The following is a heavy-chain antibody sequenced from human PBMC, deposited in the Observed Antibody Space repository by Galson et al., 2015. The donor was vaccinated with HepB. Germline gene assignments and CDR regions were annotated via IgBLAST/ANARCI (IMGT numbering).Heavy chain of an antibody. CDR3: ARDRISRQQLVLDWFDP. J-gene: IGHJ5*02. CDR2: ISAYNGNT. D-gene: IGHD6-13*01. V-gene: IGHV1-18*01. Sequence: SVKVSCKASGYTFTSYGISWVRQAPGQGLEWMGWISAYNGNTNYAQKLQGRVTMTTDTSTSTAYMELRSLRSDDTAVYYCARDRISRQQLVLDWFDPWGQGTLVTVSS. CDR1: GYTFTSYG.